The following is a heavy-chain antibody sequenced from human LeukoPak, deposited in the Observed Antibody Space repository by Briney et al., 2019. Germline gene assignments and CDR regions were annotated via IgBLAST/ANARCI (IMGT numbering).Heavy chain of an antibody. J-gene: IGHJ5*02. Sequence: SETLSLTCTVSGGSISSYYWSWIRQPPGKGLEWIGYIYTSGSTNYNPSLKSRVTISVDTSKNQCSLKLSSVTAADTAVYYCARHTLNWFDPWGQGTLVTVSS. V-gene: IGHV4-4*09. CDR3: ARHTLNWFDP. CDR1: GGSISSYY. CDR2: IYTSGST.